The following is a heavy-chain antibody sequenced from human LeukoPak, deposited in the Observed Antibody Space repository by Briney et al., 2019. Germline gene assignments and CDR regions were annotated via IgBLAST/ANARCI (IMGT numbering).Heavy chain of an antibody. Sequence: GGSLRLSCAASGFTFSNYWMSWVRQAPGRGLEWVATVKQDGSEKYYVDSVKGRFTISRDNAKNSLFLQMNSLRAEDTAVYYCAREYYDSSGPIDYWGQGTLVTVSS. CDR1: GFTFSNYW. CDR3: AREYYDSSGPIDY. J-gene: IGHJ4*02. V-gene: IGHV3-7*01. CDR2: VKQDGSEK. D-gene: IGHD3-22*01.